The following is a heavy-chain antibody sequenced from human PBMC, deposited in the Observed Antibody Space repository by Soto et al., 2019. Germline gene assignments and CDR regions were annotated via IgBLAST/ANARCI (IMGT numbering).Heavy chain of an antibody. J-gene: IGHJ4*02. D-gene: IGHD3-3*01. CDR1: GFSLKTIGVS. V-gene: IGHV2-5*02. Sequence: QITLKESGPTLVRPTQTLTLTCSFSGFSLKTIGVSVGWIRQPPGKALEWLALTYWDDDQRYSPSLKTRLTVTKDTAKNPVVLAMTNMDPVDTGTYYCARSTSENFWSGPFDYWGPGIGVTVSS. CDR2: TYWDDDQ. CDR3: ARSTSENFWSGPFDY.